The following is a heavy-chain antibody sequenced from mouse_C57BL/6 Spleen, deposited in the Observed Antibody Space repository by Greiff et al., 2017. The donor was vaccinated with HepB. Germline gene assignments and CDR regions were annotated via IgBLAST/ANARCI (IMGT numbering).Heavy chain of an antibody. V-gene: IGHV5-4*03. CDR3: ARRTTRYYFDY. J-gene: IGHJ2*01. CDR2: ISDGGSYT. Sequence: EVKLVESGGGFVKPGGSLKLSCAASGFTFSSYAMSWVRQTPEKRLEWVATISDGGSYTYYPDNVKGRFTISRDNAKNNLYLQMSHLKSEDTAMYYCARRTTRYYFDYWGQGTTLTVSS. CDR1: GFTFSSYA. D-gene: IGHD1-1*01.